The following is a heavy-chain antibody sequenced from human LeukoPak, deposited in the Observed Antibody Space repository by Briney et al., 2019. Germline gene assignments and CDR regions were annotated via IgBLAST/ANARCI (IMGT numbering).Heavy chain of an antibody. CDR2: IYSGGST. V-gene: IGHV3-53*04. CDR3: TRDLSGVNPFDY. D-gene: IGHD2-8*01. Sequence: GGSLRLSCAVSGFTVSSNYMSWVRQPPGKGLEWVSVIYSGGSTYYADSAKGRFTISRHDSRDTLYLQMNSLRVEDTAVYYCTRDLSGVNPFDYWGQGTLVTVSS. J-gene: IGHJ4*02. CDR1: GFTVSSNY.